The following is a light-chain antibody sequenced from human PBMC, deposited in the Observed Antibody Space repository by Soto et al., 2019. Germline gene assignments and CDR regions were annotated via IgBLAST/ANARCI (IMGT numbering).Light chain of an antibody. Sequence: IVLTQSPGTLSLSPGERATLSCRASQSVRDNYLAWYQHKPGQAPSLLIYDASTRATAIPDRFSGSGSGTDFTLTVTSLEPEDFAVYYCQQYGSSPYAFGQGTKLEIK. J-gene: IGKJ2*01. V-gene: IGKV3-20*01. CDR3: QQYGSSPYA. CDR2: DAS. CDR1: QSVRDNY.